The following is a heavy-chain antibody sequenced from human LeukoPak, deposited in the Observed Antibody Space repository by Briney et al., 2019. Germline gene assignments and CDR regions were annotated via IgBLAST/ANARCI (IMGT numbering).Heavy chain of an antibody. D-gene: IGHD6-19*01. V-gene: IGHV4-59*01. J-gene: IGHJ6*03. CDR1: GGSISSYY. Sequence: SETLSLTCTVSGGSISSYYWSWIRQPPGKGLEWIGYIYYSGSTNYNPSLKSRVTISVDTSKNQFSLKLSSVTAADTAVYYCAGGAVAGAYYYYYMDVWGKGTTVTVSS. CDR2: IYYSGST. CDR3: AGGAVAGAYYYYYMDV.